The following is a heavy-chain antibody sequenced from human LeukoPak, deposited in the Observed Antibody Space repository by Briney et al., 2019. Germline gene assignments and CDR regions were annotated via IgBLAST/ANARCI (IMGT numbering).Heavy chain of an antibody. CDR2: IYSGSST. J-gene: IGHJ4*02. CDR3: ARGMRYSTGWYYFDY. Sequence: GGSLRLSCAASGFTVSSNYMSWVRQAPGKGLEWVSVIYSGSSTYYADSVKGRYTISRDNSKNTLYLQMNSLRAEDTAVYYCARGMRYSTGWYYFDYWGQGTLVTVSS. D-gene: IGHD6-19*01. CDR1: GFTVSSNY. V-gene: IGHV3-66*01.